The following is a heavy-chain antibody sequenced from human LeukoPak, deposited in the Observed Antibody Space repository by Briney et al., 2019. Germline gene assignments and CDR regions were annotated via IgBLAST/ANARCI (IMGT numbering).Heavy chain of an antibody. CDR3: AKDKRAGLRTLGFDY. CDR1: GFTFDDYA. CDR2: ISWNSGSI. Sequence: PGGSLRLSCAASGFTFDDYAMHWVRQAPGKGLEWVSGISWNSGSIGYADSVKGRFTISRDNAKNSLYLQMNSLRAEDTALYYCAKDKRAGLRTLGFDYWGQGTLVTVSS. V-gene: IGHV3-9*01. J-gene: IGHJ4*02. D-gene: IGHD3-3*01.